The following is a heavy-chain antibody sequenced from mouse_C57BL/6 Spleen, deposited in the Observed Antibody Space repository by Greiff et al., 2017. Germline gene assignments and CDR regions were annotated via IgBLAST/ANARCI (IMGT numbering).Heavy chain of an antibody. Sequence: EVQGVESGGGLVKPGGSLKLSCAASGFTFSSYAMSWVRQTPEKRLEWVATISDGGSYTYYPDNVKGRFTISRDNAKNNLYLQMSHLKSEDTAMYDCARENTRWAWFAYWGQGTLVTVSA. V-gene: IGHV5-4*01. CDR1: GFTFSSYA. CDR2: ISDGGSYT. D-gene: IGHD4-1*01. CDR3: ARENTRWAWFAY. J-gene: IGHJ3*01.